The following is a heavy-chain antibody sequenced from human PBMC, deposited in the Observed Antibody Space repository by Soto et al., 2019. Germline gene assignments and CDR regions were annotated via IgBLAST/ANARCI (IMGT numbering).Heavy chain of an antibody. Sequence: EVQLVESGGVVVQPGRSLRLSCAASGFTFHDYTMHWVRQAPGKGLEWVSLISWHGGSTDYAASVKGRFTISSDNSKNPLYLPMTSLRTEDTALFYCAKDLFTVTTGGGFHYWGQGTLVTVSS. D-gene: IGHD4-17*01. J-gene: IGHJ4*02. CDR3: AKDLFTVTTGGGFHY. CDR1: GFTFHDYT. V-gene: IGHV3-43*01. CDR2: ISWHGGST.